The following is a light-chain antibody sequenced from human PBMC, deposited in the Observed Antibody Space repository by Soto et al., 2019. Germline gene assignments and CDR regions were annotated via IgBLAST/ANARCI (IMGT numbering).Light chain of an antibody. CDR3: AVWDDNLNGPV. CDR1: GSNIVWNT. V-gene: IGLV1-44*01. CDR2: GDN. Sequence: QSVLTQPPSASGTPGQRVTISCSGSGSNIVWNTVNWYQQLPGTAPKLLIYGDNQRPSGVPDRFSGSKSGTSASLAISGLQSEDEADYYCAVWDDNLNGPVFGGGTKLTVL. J-gene: IGLJ3*02.